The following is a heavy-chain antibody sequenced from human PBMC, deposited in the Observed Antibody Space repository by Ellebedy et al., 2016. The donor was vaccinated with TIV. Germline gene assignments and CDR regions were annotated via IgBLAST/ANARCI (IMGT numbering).Heavy chain of an antibody. Sequence: GESLKISCAASGFTVSSNYMSWVRQAPGKVLEWVSAITGSGGGTYYADSVKGRFTISKDNSKNTLYLHMNSLIAEDTAVYYCAKGYMSPFDYWGQGILVTVFS. CDR1: GFTVSSNY. D-gene: IGHD2-2*02. CDR2: ITGSGGGT. CDR3: AKGYMSPFDY. V-gene: IGHV3-23*01. J-gene: IGHJ4*02.